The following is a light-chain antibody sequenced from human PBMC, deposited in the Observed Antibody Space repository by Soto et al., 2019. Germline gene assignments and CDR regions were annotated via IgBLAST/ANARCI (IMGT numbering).Light chain of an antibody. CDR1: QGVSSW. J-gene: IGKJ2*01. Sequence: DIQMTQSPSSVSASVGDRVTITCRASQGVSSWLGWYQQKPGKAPKVLIYSVSSLESGVPSRFSGSGSGTDFTLTIRSLQREDFATYYCLQANTFPYTFGQGTKLEIK. CDR3: LQANTFPYT. V-gene: IGKV1-12*01. CDR2: SVS.